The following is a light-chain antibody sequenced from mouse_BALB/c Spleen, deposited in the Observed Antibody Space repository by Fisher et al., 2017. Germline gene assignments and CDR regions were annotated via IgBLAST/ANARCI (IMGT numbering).Light chain of an antibody. CDR1: SSVSSSY. CDR3: QQYHSYPWT. V-gene: IGKV4-74*01. J-gene: IGKJ1*01. CDR2: STS. Sequence: IVITQSTAIMAASPGEKVTMTCTASSSVSSSYLHWYQQKPGSSPKLWIYSTSNLASGVPARFSGSGSGTSYSLTISSMEAEDAATYYCQQYHSYPWTFGGGTKLEIK.